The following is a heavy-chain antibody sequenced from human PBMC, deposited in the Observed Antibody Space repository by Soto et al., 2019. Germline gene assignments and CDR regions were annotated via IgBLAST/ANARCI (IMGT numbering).Heavy chain of an antibody. V-gene: IGHV4-39*01. CDR2: IYYSGSGRL. D-gene: IGHD3-16*01. J-gene: IGHJ4*02. CDR3: ARHGGYYFDY. CDR1: GDSITNHY. Sequence: PSETLSLTCIVSGDSITNHYWGWVRQPPGKGLEWIGTIYYSGSGRLYSNPALESRVTISEDSSNNQFSLKLNSVTAADTAVYYCARHGGYYFDYWGQGAPVTVSS.